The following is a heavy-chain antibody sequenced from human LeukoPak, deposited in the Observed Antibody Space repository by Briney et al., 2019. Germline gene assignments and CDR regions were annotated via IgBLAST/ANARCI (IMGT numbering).Heavy chain of an antibody. CDR3: AKDHEVRGFWTLDY. D-gene: IGHD3-10*01. J-gene: IGHJ4*02. Sequence: PGGSLRLSCAASGFTFSSYAMSWVRQAPGKGLEWVSAISGSGGSTYYADSVKGRFTISRDNSKNTLYLQMNSLRAEDTAVYYCAKDHEVRGFWTLDYWGQGTLVTVSS. CDR1: GFTFSSYA. CDR2: ISGSGGST. V-gene: IGHV3-23*01.